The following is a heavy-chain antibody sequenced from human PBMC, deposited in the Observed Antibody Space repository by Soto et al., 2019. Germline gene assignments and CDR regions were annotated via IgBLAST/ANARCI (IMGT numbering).Heavy chain of an antibody. CDR2: IYYSGST. V-gene: IGHV4-31*03. Sequence: QVQLQESGPGLVKPSQTLSLTCTVSGGSISSGGYYWSWIRQHPGKGLEWIGYIYYSGSTYYNPSLKRRVTLSGDRSKNPFSLKWSSVTAADTAVYYWGRDSRGGGFDYWGQGTLVTVSS. J-gene: IGHJ4*02. CDR3: GRDSRGGGFDY. CDR1: GGSISSGGYY. D-gene: IGHD3-16*01.